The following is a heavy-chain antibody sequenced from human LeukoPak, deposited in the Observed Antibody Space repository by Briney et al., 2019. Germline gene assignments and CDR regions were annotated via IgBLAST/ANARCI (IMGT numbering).Heavy chain of an antibody. V-gene: IGHV3-48*04. CDR3: ARVSSLYYYYMDV. CDR2: ISAASRGI. J-gene: IGHJ6*03. D-gene: IGHD6-13*01. CDR1: GFTFSTYS. Sequence: PGGSLRLSCAASGFTFSTYSMSWVRQAPGKGLEWISHISAASRGIYYADTVKGRFTISRDNAKNSLYLQMNSLRAEDTAVYYCARVSSLYYYYMDVWGKGTTVTISS.